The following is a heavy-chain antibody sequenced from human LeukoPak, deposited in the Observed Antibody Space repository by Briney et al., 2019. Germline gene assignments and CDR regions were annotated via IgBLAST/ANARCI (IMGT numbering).Heavy chain of an antibody. V-gene: IGHV4-61*02. J-gene: IGHJ4*02. Sequence: SETLSLTCTVSGGSISSGSYYWSWIRQPAGKGLEWVGRIYTSGSTNYNPSLKSRVTISVDTSKNQFSLKLSSVTAADTAVYYCARAVTHYYDSSGYRYYFDYWGQGTLVTVSS. CDR1: GGSISSGSYY. D-gene: IGHD3-22*01. CDR3: ARAVTHYYDSSGYRYYFDY. CDR2: IYTSGST.